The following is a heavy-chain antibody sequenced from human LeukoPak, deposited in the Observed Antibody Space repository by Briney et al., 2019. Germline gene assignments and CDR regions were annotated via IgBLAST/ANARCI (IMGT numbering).Heavy chain of an antibody. Sequence: GGSLRLSCAASGFTFSSYWMHWVRQAPGKGLVWVSRIKTDGSSTTYADSVKGRFTTYRDNAKNTLYLQMNSLRADDTAVYYCAKDRGYCSGGSCYNWGQGTLVTVSS. J-gene: IGHJ4*02. CDR3: AKDRGYCSGGSCYN. D-gene: IGHD2-15*01. CDR2: IKTDGSST. CDR1: GFTFSSYW. V-gene: IGHV3-74*01.